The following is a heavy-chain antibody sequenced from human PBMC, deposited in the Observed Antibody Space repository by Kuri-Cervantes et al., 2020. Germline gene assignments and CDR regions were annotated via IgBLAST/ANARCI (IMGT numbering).Heavy chain of an antibody. D-gene: IGHD5-18*01. Sequence: ESLKISCAASGFTFSSYWMSWVRQAPGKGLEWVANVKQDGSEKYYVDSVKGRFTISRDNAKISLYLQMNNLRAEDTAVYYCARDRGYSTFDYWGQGILVTVSS. V-gene: IGHV3-7*01. CDR2: VKQDGSEK. CDR1: GFTFSSYW. CDR3: ARDRGYSTFDY. J-gene: IGHJ4*02.